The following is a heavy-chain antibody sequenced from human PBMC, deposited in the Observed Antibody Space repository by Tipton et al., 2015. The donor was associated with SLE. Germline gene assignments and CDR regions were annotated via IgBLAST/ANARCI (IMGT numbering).Heavy chain of an antibody. J-gene: IGHJ4*02. CDR2: IRQDGGEK. D-gene: IGHD6-25*01. CDR1: GFTFNDYW. CDR3: AKAEGNGWGYYLDY. V-gene: IGHV3-7*01. Sequence: AVSGFTFNDYWMSWVRQAPGKGLEWVANIRQDGGEKFYADSVKGRFTISRDNAKNSLYLQLNRLRADDTALDCCAKAEGNGWGYYLDYWGRGSLVTVSS.